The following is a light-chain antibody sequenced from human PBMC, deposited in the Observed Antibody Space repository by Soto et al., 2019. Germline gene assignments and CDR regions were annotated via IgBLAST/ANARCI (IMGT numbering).Light chain of an antibody. V-gene: IGKV1-5*03. CDR1: QSISSW. CDR3: QQYNSYSRT. CDR2: KAS. J-gene: IGKJ1*01. Sequence: DIQMTQSPSTLSASVGDRVTITCRASQSISSWLAWYQQKPGKAPKILIYKASSLESGVPSRFRGSGSGTEFTLTISSLKPDDFATYYCQQYNSYSRTFGQGTKVDIK.